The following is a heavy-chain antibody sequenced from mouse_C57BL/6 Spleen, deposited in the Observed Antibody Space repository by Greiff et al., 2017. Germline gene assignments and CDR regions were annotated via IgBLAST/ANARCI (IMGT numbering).Heavy chain of an antibody. D-gene: IGHD1-1*01. CDR1: GYTFTSYW. V-gene: IGHV1-69*01. CDR2: IDPSDSYT. CDR3: ARYYGVYYFDY. Sequence: QVQLQQPGAELVMPGASVKLSCKASGYTFTSYWMHWVKQRPGQGLEWIGEIDPSDSYTNYNQKFKGKSTLTVDKSSSTAYMQLSSLTSEDSAVYYCARYYGVYYFDYWGQGTTLTVSS. J-gene: IGHJ2*01.